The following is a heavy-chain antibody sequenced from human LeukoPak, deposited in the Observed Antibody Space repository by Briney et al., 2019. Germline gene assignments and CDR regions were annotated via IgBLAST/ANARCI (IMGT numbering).Heavy chain of an antibody. D-gene: IGHD5-18*01. Sequence: GGSLRPSCAASGFTFSSYAMSWVRQAPGKGLEWVSAISGSGGSTYYADSVKGRFTISRDNSKNTLYLQMNSLRAEDTAVYYCAKAVGYSYDLDAFDIWGQGTMVTVSS. CDR1: GFTFSSYA. J-gene: IGHJ3*02. V-gene: IGHV3-23*01. CDR2: ISGSGGST. CDR3: AKAVGYSYDLDAFDI.